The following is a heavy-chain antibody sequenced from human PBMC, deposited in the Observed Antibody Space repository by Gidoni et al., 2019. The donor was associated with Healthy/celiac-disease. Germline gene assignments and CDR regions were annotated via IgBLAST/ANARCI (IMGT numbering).Heavy chain of an antibody. V-gene: IGHV3-21*01. CDR1: GFTFSSYS. J-gene: IGHJ5*02. D-gene: IGHD2-15*01. Sequence: EVQLVESGGGLVKPGGSLRLSCAASGFTFSSYSRNWVRQAPGKGLEWVSSISSSKSYIYYADAVKGRFTISRDNAKNSLYLQMNSLRAEDTAVYYCASAAEISTWGQGTLVTVSS. CDR2: ISSSKSYI. CDR3: ASAAEIST.